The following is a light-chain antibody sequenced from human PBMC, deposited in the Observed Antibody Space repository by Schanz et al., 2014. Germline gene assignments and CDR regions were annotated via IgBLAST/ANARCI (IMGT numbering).Light chain of an antibody. J-gene: IGKJ4*01. CDR2: GAS. CDR3: QQYNEWPPLT. CDR1: QSVSSN. V-gene: IGKV3-15*01. Sequence: EIVLTQSPGTLSLSPGERATLSCRASQSVSSNLAWYQQKPGQAPNLLIYGASTRATGIPARFSGSGSGTEFTLTISSLQSEDIGVYFCQQYNEWPPLTFGGGTKVGIK.